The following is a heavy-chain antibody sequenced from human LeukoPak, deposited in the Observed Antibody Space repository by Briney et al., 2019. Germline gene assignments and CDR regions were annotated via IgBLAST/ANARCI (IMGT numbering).Heavy chain of an antibody. Sequence: PGGSLRLSCAASGFTVSSNYMSWVRQAPGKGLEWVSVIYSGGSTYYADSVKGRFTISRDNSKNTLYLQMNSLRAEDTAVYYCAREAMVRGVTFDYWGQGTLVTVSS. CDR3: AREAMVRGVTFDY. CDR1: GFTVSSNY. J-gene: IGHJ4*02. V-gene: IGHV3-66*01. D-gene: IGHD3-10*01. CDR2: IYSGGST.